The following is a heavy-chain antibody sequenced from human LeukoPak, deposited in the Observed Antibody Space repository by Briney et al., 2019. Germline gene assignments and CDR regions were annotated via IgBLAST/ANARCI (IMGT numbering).Heavy chain of an antibody. Sequence: SVKVSCKASGGTFSSYAVNWVRQAPGQGLEWMGGIIPIFGTPDYAQKFQGRVTIIRDESTSPAHMELSSLRSEDTAVYYCASPVIAAAGHGALNIWGQGTMVTVSS. CDR2: IIPIFGTP. D-gene: IGHD6-13*01. CDR1: GGTFSSYA. V-gene: IGHV1-69*05. J-gene: IGHJ3*02. CDR3: ASPVIAAAGHGALNI.